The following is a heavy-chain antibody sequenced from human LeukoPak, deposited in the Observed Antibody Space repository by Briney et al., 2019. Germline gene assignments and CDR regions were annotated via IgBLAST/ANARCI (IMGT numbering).Heavy chain of an antibody. V-gene: IGHV4-59*01. CDR1: GGSISSYY. Sequence: PSETLSLTCTVSGGSISSYYWSWIRQPPGKGLEWIGYIYYSGDSNYNPSLKSRVTISADTSKNEFSLKLSSVTAADTAVYYCATRSTGVAATFDSWGREPWSPSPQ. J-gene: IGHJ4*02. D-gene: IGHD2-15*01. CDR3: ATRSTGVAATFDS. CDR2: IYYSGDS.